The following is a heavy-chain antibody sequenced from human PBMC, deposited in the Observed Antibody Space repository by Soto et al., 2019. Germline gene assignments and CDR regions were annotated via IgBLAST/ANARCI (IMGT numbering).Heavy chain of an antibody. Sequence: SETLTLTCNFSVGPIKTGDYDWNWIRQPPGKGLEWIGYVFYSGATNYSPSLKSRAAISMDTSKNQFSLSLTSVTAADTAVYYCARAGFSYGHLLFWGQGIRVTVSS. D-gene: IGHD3-10*01. CDR2: VFYSGAT. J-gene: IGHJ4*02. CDR3: ARAGFSYGHLLF. V-gene: IGHV4-30-4*01. CDR1: VGPIKTGDYD.